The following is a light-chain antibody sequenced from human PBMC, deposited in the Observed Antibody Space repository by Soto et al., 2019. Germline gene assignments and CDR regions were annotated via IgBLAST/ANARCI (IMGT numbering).Light chain of an antibody. Sequence: DSQMTQSPSSLSASVGDRVTITCRASQSISTYLSWHQQKPGKAPKLLIYAASSLQSGVPSRFSGSGSGTHFTLTISSLQPEDVATYYCQQANSTSITFGQGTRLEIK. V-gene: IGKV1-39*01. CDR1: QSISTY. CDR3: QQANSTSIT. J-gene: IGKJ5*01. CDR2: AAS.